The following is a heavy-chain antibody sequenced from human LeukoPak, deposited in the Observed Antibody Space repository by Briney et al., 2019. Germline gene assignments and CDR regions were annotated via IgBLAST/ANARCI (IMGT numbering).Heavy chain of an antibody. V-gene: IGHV4-39*01. D-gene: IGHD6-13*01. Sequence: SETLSLTCTVSGGSISSSSYYWGWIRQPPGKGLEWIGSIYYSGSTYYNPSLKSRVTISVDTSKNQFSLKLSSVTAADTAVYYCARFVAAAGPRLPDYWGQGTLVTVSS. J-gene: IGHJ4*02. CDR1: GGSISSSSYY. CDR2: IYYSGST. CDR3: ARFVAAAGPRLPDY.